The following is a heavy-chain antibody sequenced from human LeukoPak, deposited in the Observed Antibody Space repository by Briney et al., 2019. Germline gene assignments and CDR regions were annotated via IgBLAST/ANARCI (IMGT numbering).Heavy chain of an antibody. J-gene: IGHJ4*02. D-gene: IGHD6-13*01. CDR1: GGSIKSNNYY. CDR2: MDYSGST. CDR3: ARHRMTAEDYFDF. V-gene: IGHV4-39*01. Sequence: SSETLSLTCSVSGGSIKSNNYYWGWIRQPPRKGLEWIGTMDYSGSTYYNPSLKSRITISVDTSKNQFSLKLRSVTAADTAVYYCARHRMTAEDYFDFWGQGTLVTVSS.